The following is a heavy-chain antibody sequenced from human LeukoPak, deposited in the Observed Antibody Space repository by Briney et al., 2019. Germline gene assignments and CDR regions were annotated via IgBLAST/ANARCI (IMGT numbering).Heavy chain of an antibody. CDR3: AKFAGYVDIVAQFDP. CDR2: ISYDGSNK. V-gene: IGHV3-30*18. CDR1: GFTFSSYG. J-gene: IGHJ5*02. D-gene: IGHD5-12*01. Sequence: SGGSLRLSCAASGFTFSSYGMHWVRQAPGKGLEWVAVISYDGSNKYYADSVKGRFTISRDNSKNTLYLQMNSLRAEDTAVYYCAKFAGYVDIVAQFDPWGQGTLVTVSS.